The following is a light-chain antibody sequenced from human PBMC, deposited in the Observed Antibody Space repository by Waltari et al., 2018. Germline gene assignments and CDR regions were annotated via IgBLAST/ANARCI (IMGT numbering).Light chain of an antibody. Sequence: QSALTQPPSASVSPGQSVTISCPGTSSDVGAYTYVSWYQQHPGKATKLLIDEVRKRASGVPDRFSGSKSGNTASLTVSGLQAEDEADYYCASRGASKVFGGGTKLTVL. J-gene: IGLJ2*01. CDR3: ASRGASKV. CDR1: SSDVGAYTY. CDR2: EVR. V-gene: IGLV2-8*01.